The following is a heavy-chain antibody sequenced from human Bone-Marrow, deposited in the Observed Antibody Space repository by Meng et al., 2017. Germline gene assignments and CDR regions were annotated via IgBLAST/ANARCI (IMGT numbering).Heavy chain of an antibody. CDR2: IWYDGINK. V-gene: IGHV3-33*01. CDR1: GFTFSSYG. D-gene: IGHD2-15*01. J-gene: IGHJ6*02. Sequence: GESLKISCAASGFTFSSYGMHWVRQAPGKGLEWVAVIWYDGINKYYADSVKGRFTISRDNSKNTLYLQMNSLRAEDTAVYYCARTYCSGGSCYSGYYYGMDVWGQGTTVTVSS. CDR3: ARTYCSGGSCYSGYYYGMDV.